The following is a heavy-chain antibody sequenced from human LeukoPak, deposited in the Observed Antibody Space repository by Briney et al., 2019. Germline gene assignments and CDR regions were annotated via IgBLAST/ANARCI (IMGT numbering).Heavy chain of an antibody. J-gene: IGHJ5*02. CDR1: GYTFTGYY. CDR3: ARETGYYDILTGPPPWFDP. CDR2: NNPNSGGT. Sequence: GASVKVSCKASGYTFTGYYMHWVRQAPGQGLEWMGWNNPNSGGTNYAQKFQGRVTMTRDTSISTAYMELSRLRSDDTAVYYCARETGYYDILTGPPPWFDPWGQGTLVTVSS. V-gene: IGHV1-2*02. D-gene: IGHD3-9*01.